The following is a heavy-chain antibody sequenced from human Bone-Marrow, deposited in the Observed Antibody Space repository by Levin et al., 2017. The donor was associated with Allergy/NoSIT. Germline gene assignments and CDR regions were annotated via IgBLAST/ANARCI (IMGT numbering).Heavy chain of an antibody. D-gene: IGHD3-3*01. Sequence: GGSLRLSCAASGFSFGNYWMTWVRQAPGQGLEWVANIKQDGSEKYYVGSVEGRFTISRDDAKTSLYLQMNALRAEDTAVYYCERVVNSFWYYMDVWGKGTTVTVSS. CDR1: GFSFGNYW. J-gene: IGHJ6*03. V-gene: IGHV3-7*03. CDR2: IKQDGSEK. CDR3: ERVVNSFWYYMDV.